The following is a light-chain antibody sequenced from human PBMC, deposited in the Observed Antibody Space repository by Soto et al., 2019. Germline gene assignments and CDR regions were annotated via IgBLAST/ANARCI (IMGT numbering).Light chain of an antibody. Sequence: QSVLTQPPSASGTPGQRVTISCSGSSSNVGNNYVYWYQQLPGTAPRLLIYRNNERRSGVPDRYSGSKSGTSASLAIIGLRSEDEAHYYCGAWDDSLSGFWVFGGGTKLTVL. V-gene: IGLV1-47*01. CDR3: GAWDDSLSGFWV. CDR1: SSNVGNNY. CDR2: RNN. J-gene: IGLJ3*02.